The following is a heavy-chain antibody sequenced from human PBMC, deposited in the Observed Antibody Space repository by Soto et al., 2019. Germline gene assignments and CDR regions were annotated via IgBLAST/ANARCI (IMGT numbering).Heavy chain of an antibody. CDR2: ISGSGGGT. D-gene: IGHD2-8*01. J-gene: IGHJ4*02. CDR1: GFTFSTYS. CDR3: AKGSCTNGVCYLVY. Sequence: PGGSLRLSCAASGFTFSTYSMSWVRQAPGKGLEWVSTISGSGGGTNYADSVKGRFTISRDNSKNTLYLQMNTLRAEDTAVYYCAKGSCTNGVCYLVYWGQGTLVTVSS. V-gene: IGHV3-23*01.